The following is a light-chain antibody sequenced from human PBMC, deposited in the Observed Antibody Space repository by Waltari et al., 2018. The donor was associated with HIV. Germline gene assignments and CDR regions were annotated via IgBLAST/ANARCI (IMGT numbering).Light chain of an antibody. J-gene: IGKJ1*01. CDR2: YAS. CDR3: HQRSGVPRT. V-gene: IGKV6-21*01. Sequence: EIVLTQSPDFQSVTPKEKVTITCRASQSIGSSLHWYQQKPGQSPKLLIKYASQTFSGIPSRFSASKSGTEFTLTISSLVPGDAATYFCHQRSGVPRTFGQGTKVEI. CDR1: QSIGSS.